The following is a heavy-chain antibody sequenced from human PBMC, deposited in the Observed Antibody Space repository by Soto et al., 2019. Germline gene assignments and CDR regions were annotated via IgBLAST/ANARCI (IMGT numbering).Heavy chain of an antibody. CDR2: INPSGDNT. CDR1: GYTFSLFY. CDR3: ARDKCDSSGYYCDY. V-gene: IGHV1-46*01. J-gene: IGHJ4*02. D-gene: IGHD3-22*01. Sequence: ASLKVSCKASGYTFSLFYMHWVRQAPGQGLEWMGIINPSGDNTSYSQKFQGRVTMTRDTSTSTVYMELSSLRSEDTAVYYCARDKCDSSGYYCDYWGQGTPVTVSS.